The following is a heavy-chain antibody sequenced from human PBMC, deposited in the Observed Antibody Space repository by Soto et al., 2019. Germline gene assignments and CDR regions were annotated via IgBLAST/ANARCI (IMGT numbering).Heavy chain of an antibody. J-gene: IGHJ3*02. CDR2: ISGSGGAT. CDR3: AKERNAPTLFDAFDI. CDR1: GVTFSSHA. Sequence: GGSLRLSCAASGVTFSSHAMSWVRQAPGKGLQWVSAISGSGGATYYADSVKGRFTISRDNSKNTLYLQMNSLRAEDTAVYYCAKERNAPTLFDAFDIWGQGTMVTVSS. D-gene: IGHD2-8*01. V-gene: IGHV3-23*01.